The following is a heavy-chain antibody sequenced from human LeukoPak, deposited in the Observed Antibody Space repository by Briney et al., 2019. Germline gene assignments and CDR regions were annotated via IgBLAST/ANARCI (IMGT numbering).Heavy chain of an antibody. V-gene: IGHV3-33*01. CDR1: GLTFSSFG. J-gene: IGHJ4*02. Sequence: TGGSLRLSCAASGLTFSSFGMHWVRQAPGKGLEWMAMIWYDGSNKYYADSVKGRFTISRDNSKNTLSLQMNSLRADDTAVYYCARDGAIWSGYPYYFDYWGQGTLVTVSS. CDR2: IWYDGSNK. D-gene: IGHD3-3*01. CDR3: ARDGAIWSGYPYYFDY.